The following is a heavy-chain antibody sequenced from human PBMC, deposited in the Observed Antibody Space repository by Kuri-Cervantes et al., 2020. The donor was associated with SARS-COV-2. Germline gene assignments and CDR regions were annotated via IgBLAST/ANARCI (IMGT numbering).Heavy chain of an antibody. Sequence: GSLRLSCTVSGDSITIYYWSWIRQSPGKGLEWIGYISETGGTNYNPSLKSRVTTSVDISKNQFSLKMNSVNAADTAVYYCARGTTPVDVSGPLWFHLDLWGQGTLVTVSS. D-gene: IGHD3-16*01. CDR3: ARGTTPVDVSGPLWFHLDL. CDR1: GDSITIYY. V-gene: IGHV4-59*01. J-gene: IGHJ5*02. CDR2: ISETGGT.